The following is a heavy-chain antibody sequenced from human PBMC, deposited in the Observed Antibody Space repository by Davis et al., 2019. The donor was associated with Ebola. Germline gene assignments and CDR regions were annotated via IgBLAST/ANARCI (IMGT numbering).Heavy chain of an antibody. D-gene: IGHD2-15*01. J-gene: IGHJ5*02. V-gene: IGHV3-23*01. CDR3: ARGIVVVVAATRGSWFDP. Sequence: PGGSLRLSCAASGFTFSSYAMSWVRQAPGKGLEWVSAISGSGGSTYYADSVKGRFTISRDNAKNSLYLQMNSLRAEDTAVYYCARGIVVVVAATRGSWFDPWGQGTLVTVSS. CDR2: ISGSGGST. CDR1: GFTFSSYA.